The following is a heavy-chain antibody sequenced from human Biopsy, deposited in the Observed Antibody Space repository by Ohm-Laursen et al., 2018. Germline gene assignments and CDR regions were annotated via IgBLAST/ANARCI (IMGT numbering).Heavy chain of an antibody. V-gene: IGHV4-4*07. CDR3: ARDLPSSYYYAMDV. CDR2: TYKGGNT. CDR1: GGGINNYY. Sequence: SETLSLTCNVSGGGINNYYWSWIRQPAGKGLEWIGHTYKGGNTNHNPSLKSRVSMSVDTSKNQLSLTLRSVTAADTAVYYCARDLPSSYYYAMDVWGQGTTVTVSS. J-gene: IGHJ6*02.